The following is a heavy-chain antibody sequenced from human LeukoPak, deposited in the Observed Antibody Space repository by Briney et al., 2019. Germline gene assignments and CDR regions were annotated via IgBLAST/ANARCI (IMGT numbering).Heavy chain of an antibody. CDR1: GYTFTGNY. J-gene: IGHJ4*02. CDR3: ARDIVATFATYYFDY. D-gene: IGHD5-12*01. CDR2: INPNSGGT. Sequence: ASVKVSCKASGYTFTGNYMHWVRQAPGQGLEWMGWINPNSGGTNYAQKFQGRVTMTRDTSISTAYMELSRLRSDDTAVYYCARDIVATFATYYFDYWGQGTLVTVSS. V-gene: IGHV1-2*02.